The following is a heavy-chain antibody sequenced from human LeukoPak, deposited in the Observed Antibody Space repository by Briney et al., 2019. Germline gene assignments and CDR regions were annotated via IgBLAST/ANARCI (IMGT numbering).Heavy chain of an antibody. Sequence: SVKVSCKASGGTFSSYAISWVRQAPGQGLEWMEGIIPIFGTANYAQKFQGRVTITADESTSTAYMELSSLRSEDTAVYYCARGLYCGGDCYYYFDYWGQGTLVTVSS. CDR3: ARGLYCGGDCYYYFDY. CDR1: GGTFSSYA. J-gene: IGHJ4*02. CDR2: IIPIFGTA. D-gene: IGHD2-21*01. V-gene: IGHV1-69*13.